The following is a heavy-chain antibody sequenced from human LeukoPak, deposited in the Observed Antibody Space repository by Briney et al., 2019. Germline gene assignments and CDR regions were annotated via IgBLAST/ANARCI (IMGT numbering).Heavy chain of an antibody. V-gene: IGHV3-23*01. Sequence: GGSLRLSCAASGLTFSSYAMSWVRQAPGKGLEWVSAISGSGGSTYYADSVKGRFTISRDNSKNTLYLQMNSLRAEYTALYYCAKQGFRGFFDYCGQGALVTVSP. CDR2: ISGSGGST. D-gene: IGHD3-10*01. J-gene: IGHJ4*02. CDR1: GLTFSSYA. CDR3: AKQGFRGFFDY.